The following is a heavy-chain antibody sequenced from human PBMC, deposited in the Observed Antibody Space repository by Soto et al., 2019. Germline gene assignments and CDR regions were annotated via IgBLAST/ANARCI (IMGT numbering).Heavy chain of an antibody. J-gene: IGHJ5*02. CDR1: GGSLSSGDYY. CDR3: GRVEYGDCPFDP. CDR2: IYYGGST. D-gene: IGHD4-17*01. Sequence: PSETLSLTCTVSGGSLSSGDYYWSWIRQPPGKGLEWCGFIYYGGSTYYNPSLKRRVTTSVDTSNIQFSLKLSAVTAADTAVYYCGRVEYGDCPFDPWGQGTLVTVSS. V-gene: IGHV4-30-4*01.